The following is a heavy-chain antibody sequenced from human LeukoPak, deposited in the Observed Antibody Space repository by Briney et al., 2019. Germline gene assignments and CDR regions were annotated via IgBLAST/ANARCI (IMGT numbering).Heavy chain of an antibody. CDR3: ARGVGGCYDY. J-gene: IGHJ4*02. Sequence: SQTLSLTCVISGDSVSSNSAAWNWIRQSPSRGLEWLGRTYYRSKWNNDYAVSVRSRITINPDTSRNQFYLQMNSMTPEDTAVYYCARGVGGCYDYWGQGTLVSVSS. V-gene: IGHV6-1*01. D-gene: IGHD6-19*01. CDR1: GDSVSSNSAA. CDR2: TYYRSKWNN.